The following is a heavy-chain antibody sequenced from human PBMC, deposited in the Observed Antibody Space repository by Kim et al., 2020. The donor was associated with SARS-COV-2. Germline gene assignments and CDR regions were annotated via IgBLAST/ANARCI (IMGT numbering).Heavy chain of an antibody. J-gene: IGHJ2*01. CDR2: IDHVGST. CDR3: ARGLKAGGFFRYFDL. D-gene: IGHD6-13*01. CDR1: VGSFSGYY. Sequence: SETLSLTCAVYVGSFSGYYWSWIRQHPGKGLEYIGEIDHVGSTNFNPSLESRVTISVDTSKNQFSLRLISVTAADTAVYYCARGLKAGGFFRYFDLWGRG. V-gene: IGHV4-34*01.